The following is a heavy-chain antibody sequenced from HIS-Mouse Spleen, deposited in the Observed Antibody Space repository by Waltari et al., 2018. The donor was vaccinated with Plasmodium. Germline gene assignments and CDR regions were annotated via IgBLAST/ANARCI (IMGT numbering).Heavy chain of an antibody. D-gene: IGHD6-13*01. V-gene: IGHV4-59*12. CDR1: GGSISSYY. CDR2: IYYSGST. CDR3: ARSIAATVTFYFDY. J-gene: IGHJ4*02. Sequence: QVQLQESGPGLVKPSETLSLTCTVSGGSISSYYWSWIRQPPGKGLEWIGYIYYSGSTNYNPSLKSRVTISVDTSKNQFSLKLRSVTAADTAVYYCARSIAATVTFYFDYWGQGTLVTVSS.